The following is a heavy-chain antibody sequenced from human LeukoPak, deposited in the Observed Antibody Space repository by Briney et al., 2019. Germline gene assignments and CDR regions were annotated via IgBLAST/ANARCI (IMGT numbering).Heavy chain of an antibody. CDR1: GYTFTSYD. Sequence: ASVKVSCKASGYTFTSYDINWVRQATGQGLEWMGWMNPNSGNTGYAQKFQGRVTITRNTSISTAYMGLSSLRSEDTAVYYCARVYYDFWSGYSFDYWGQGTLVTVSS. V-gene: IGHV1-8*03. CDR2: MNPNSGNT. CDR3: ARVYYDFWSGYSFDY. J-gene: IGHJ4*02. D-gene: IGHD3-3*01.